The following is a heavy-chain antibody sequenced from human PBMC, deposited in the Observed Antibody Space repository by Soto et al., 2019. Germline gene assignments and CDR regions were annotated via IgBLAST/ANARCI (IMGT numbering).Heavy chain of an antibody. J-gene: IGHJ4*02. Sequence: GGSLRLSCAASGFTFSSYAMSWVRQAPGKGLEWVSAISGSGGSTYYADSVKGRFTISRDNSKNTLYLQMNSLRAEDTAVYYCAKDSEVRVVAARFDYWGQGSLVTVSS. D-gene: IGHD2-15*01. CDR1: GFTFSSYA. CDR2: ISGSGGST. CDR3: AKDSEVRVVAARFDY. V-gene: IGHV3-23*01.